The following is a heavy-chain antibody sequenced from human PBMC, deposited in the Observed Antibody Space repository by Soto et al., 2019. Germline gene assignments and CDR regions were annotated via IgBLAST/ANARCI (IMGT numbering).Heavy chain of an antibody. V-gene: IGHV4-39*06. CDR2: VHYTGIS. D-gene: IGHD6-13*01. Sequence: SETLSLTCTVSDGSISRSTFYWGWIRQPPGKGLEWIGSVHYTGISYYNPSLKSRVTMSVDKSKNQLTLQLTSVTAADTAVYYCASSYGNAWYTYWGQGIQVTVSS. CDR3: ASSYGNAWYTY. J-gene: IGHJ4*02. CDR1: DGSISRSTFY.